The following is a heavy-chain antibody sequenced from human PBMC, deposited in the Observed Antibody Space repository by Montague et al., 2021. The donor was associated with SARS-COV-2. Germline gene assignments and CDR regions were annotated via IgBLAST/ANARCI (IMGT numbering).Heavy chain of an antibody. CDR3: ARGLSRYSSGKTPFLHSEMDV. J-gene: IGHJ6*02. CDR2: IYYSGST. V-gene: IGHV4-59*01. D-gene: IGHD6-19*01. Sequence: SKTLSLTCTVSGGSISSYYWSWIRQPPGKGPEWIGYIYYSGSTNYNPSLKSRVTISVDTSKNQFSLKLSSVTAADTAVYYCARGLSRYSSGKTPFLHSEMDVWGQGTTVTVSS. CDR1: GGSISSYY.